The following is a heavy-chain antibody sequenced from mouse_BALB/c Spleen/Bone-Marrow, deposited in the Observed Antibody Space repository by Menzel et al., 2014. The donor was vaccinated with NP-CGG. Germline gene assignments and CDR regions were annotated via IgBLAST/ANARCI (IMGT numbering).Heavy chain of an antibody. J-gene: IGHJ4*01. CDR2: INPGSGGT. D-gene: IGHD1-1*01. Sequence: VQLVESGAELVRPGTSVKVSCKASGYAFTNYLIGWVKQRPGQGLEWIGVINPGSGGTNYNEKFKGKATLTADKSSSTAYMQLSSLTSDDSAVYFCARSGYYGSNYAMDYWGQGTSVTVSS. V-gene: IGHV1-54*01. CDR3: ARSGYYGSNYAMDY. CDR1: GYAFTNYL.